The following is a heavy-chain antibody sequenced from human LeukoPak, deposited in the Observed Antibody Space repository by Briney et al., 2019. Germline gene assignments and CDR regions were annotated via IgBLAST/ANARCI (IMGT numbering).Heavy chain of an antibody. D-gene: IGHD3-16*01. Sequence: ASVKVSCKTSNFPFRSYGITWVRQAPGLGLEWMGWISPYNGNTNYTQKFQGRLTLTTDTSTDTAYMELRTLRSDDTALYFCAGRNPRRGNDYWGQGTLVTVSS. V-gene: IGHV1-18*01. CDR1: NFPFRSYG. CDR2: ISPYNGNT. J-gene: IGHJ4*02. CDR3: AGRNPRRGNDY.